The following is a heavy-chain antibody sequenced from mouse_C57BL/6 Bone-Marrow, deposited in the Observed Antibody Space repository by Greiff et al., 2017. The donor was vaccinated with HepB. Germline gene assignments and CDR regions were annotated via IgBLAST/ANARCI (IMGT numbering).Heavy chain of an antibody. Sequence: EVKLMESGGGLVKPGGSLKLSCAASGFTFSSYAMSWVRQTPEKRLEWVATISDGGSYTYYPDNVKGRFTISRDNAKNNLYLQMSHLKSEDTAMYYCARHPPYFDYWGQGTTLTVSS. V-gene: IGHV5-4*03. J-gene: IGHJ2*01. CDR2: ISDGGSYT. CDR3: ARHPPYFDY. CDR1: GFTFSSYA.